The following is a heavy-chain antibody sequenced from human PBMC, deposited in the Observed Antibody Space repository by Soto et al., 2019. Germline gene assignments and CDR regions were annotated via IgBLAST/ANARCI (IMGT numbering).Heavy chain of an antibody. CDR2: ISAYNGNT. Sequence: ASVKVSCKASGYTFTSYGISWVRQAPGQGLEWMGWISAYNGNTNYAQKLQGRVTMTTDTSTSTAYMELRSLRSDDTAVYYCARDLIYDFWSGYYPLFDDWGQGALVTVS. CDR1: GYTFTSYG. V-gene: IGHV1-18*04. CDR3: ARDLIYDFWSGYYPLFDD. D-gene: IGHD3-3*01. J-gene: IGHJ4*02.